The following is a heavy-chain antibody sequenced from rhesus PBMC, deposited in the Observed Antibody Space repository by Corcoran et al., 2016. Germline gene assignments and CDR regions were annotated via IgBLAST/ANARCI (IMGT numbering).Heavy chain of an antibody. D-gene: IGHD3-16*01. CDR3: TRDYSGSYYNYGLDS. CDR1: GFTFSSYE. CDR2: ISESGGTI. Sequence: DVQLVESGGGLVKPGGSLRLSCVASGFTFSSYEMHWVRQAPGKGLEWVSVISESGGTIYYADSGKGRCTISRDNAKNSLFLQMNSLRAEDTAVYYCTRDYSGSYYNYGLDSWGQGVVVTVSS. V-gene: IGHV3-100*02. J-gene: IGHJ6*01.